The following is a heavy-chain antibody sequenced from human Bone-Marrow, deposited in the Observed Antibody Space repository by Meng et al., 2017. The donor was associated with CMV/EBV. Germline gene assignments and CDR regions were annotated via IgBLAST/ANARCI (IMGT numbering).Heavy chain of an antibody. J-gene: IGHJ4*02. D-gene: IGHD3-22*01. CDR1: GFTFSSYA. V-gene: IGHV3-30-3*01. Sequence: GESLKISCVASGFTFSSYAMHWVRQAPGKGLEWEAVISYDGSNKYYADSVKGRFTISRDNSKNTLYLQMNSLRAEDTAVYYCARTMIVVWGQGTLVTVSS. CDR2: ISYDGSNK. CDR3: ARTMIVV.